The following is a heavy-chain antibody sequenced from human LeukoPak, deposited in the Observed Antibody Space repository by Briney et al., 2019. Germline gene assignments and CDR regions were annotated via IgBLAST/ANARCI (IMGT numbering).Heavy chain of an antibody. CDR1: GFTFSDYY. CDR3: ARDQKAMVTGYPLAFYYYYGMDV. CDR2: ISSSSSYT. J-gene: IGHJ6*04. Sequence: GSLRLSCAASGFTFSDYYMSWIRQAPGKGLEWVPYISSSSSYTNYADSVKGRFTISRDNAKNSLYLQMNSLRAEDTAVYYCARDQKAMVTGYPLAFYYYYGMDVWGKGTTVTVSS. V-gene: IGHV3-11*06. D-gene: IGHD5-18*01.